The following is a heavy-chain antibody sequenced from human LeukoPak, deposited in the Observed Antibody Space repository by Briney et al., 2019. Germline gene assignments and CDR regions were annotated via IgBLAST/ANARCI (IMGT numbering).Heavy chain of an antibody. J-gene: IGHJ5*02. CDR3: ARRKADDGGIFYNWFDP. CDR1: VDSISSGYYF. V-gene: IGHV4-31*03. D-gene: IGHD1-26*01. CDR2: IDASGSA. Sequence: PSQTLSLTCTVSVDSISSGYYFWSWIRQLPGKGLEWIVNIDASGSAYYNPSLRSRGSTSVDTSKNQFSLKMTSVTAADTAVYYCARRKADDGGIFYNWFDPWGQGTPVTVSS.